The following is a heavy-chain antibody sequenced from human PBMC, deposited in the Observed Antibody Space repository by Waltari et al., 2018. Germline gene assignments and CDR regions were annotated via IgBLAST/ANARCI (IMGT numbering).Heavy chain of an antibody. CDR3: ARGSRYCTSTTCPSSAFDV. V-gene: IGHV1-2*02. J-gene: IGHJ6*02. CDR2: ISPNSVDT. Sequence: QVQLVQSGAEVKKPGASVKVSCKASGYTFTEYYIHWVRQAPGQGLEWMGWISPNSVDTKVAPRFQGRVTMTRDTSISTADMELSRLTSDDTAVYYCARGSRYCTSTTCPSSAFDVWGQGTTVTVSS. D-gene: IGHD2-2*01. CDR1: GYTFTEYY.